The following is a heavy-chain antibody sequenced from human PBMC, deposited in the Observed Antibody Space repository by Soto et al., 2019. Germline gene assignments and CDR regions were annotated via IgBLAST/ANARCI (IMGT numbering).Heavy chain of an antibody. J-gene: IGHJ3*01. CDR2: ISSSGRDT. D-gene: IGHD1-26*01. CDR3: ARGDRGAFDW. Sequence: PGGSLRLSCAASGFNLISDAMSWVRQAPGKGLEWVSAISSSGRDTYYADSVKGRLTISRDTSKNTLYLQMNSLRAEDTAVYYCARGDRGAFDWWGQGTVVTVSS. V-gene: IGHV3-23*01. CDR1: GFNLISDA.